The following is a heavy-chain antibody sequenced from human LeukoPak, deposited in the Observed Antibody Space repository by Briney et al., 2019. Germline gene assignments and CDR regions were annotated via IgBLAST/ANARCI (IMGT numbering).Heavy chain of an antibody. J-gene: IGHJ4*02. V-gene: IGHV3-23*01. D-gene: IGHD2-2*01. CDR2: IIGGAGST. CDR3: AQGAMYQLDY. CDR1: GFSFSSHG. Sequence: SGGSLRLSCAASGFSFSSHGMSWVRQAPGKGLEWVSGIIGGAGSTYYADSVKGRFTISGDNSKNTLFLQMNSLRAEDTAVYYCAQGAMYQLDYWGQGTLVTVSS.